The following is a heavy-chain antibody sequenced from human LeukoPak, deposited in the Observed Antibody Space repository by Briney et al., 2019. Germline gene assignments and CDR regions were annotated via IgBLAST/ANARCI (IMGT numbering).Heavy chain of an antibody. D-gene: IGHD6-19*01. V-gene: IGHV3-30*04. CDR1: GFTFSSYA. CDR2: ISYDGSNK. Sequence: GGSLRLSCAASGFTFSSYAMHWVRQAPGKGLEWVAVISYDGSNKYYADSVKGRFTISRDNSKNTLYLQMNSLRAEDTAVYYCARAGGSGRYNFDYWGQGTLVTVSS. J-gene: IGHJ4*02. CDR3: ARAGGSGRYNFDY.